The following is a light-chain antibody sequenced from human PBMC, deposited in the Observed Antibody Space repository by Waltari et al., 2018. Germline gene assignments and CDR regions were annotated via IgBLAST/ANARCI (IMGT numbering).Light chain of an antibody. Sequence: DIQMTQSPSTLSASVGDRVTITCRASHSVSDFLAWHQQKPGKAPKVLIYRASNLASGVPSRFSGSGSGTEFTTPPSSLQPDDFATYYCHQYDNRWTFGQGTTVEI. CDR2: RAS. V-gene: IGKV1-5*03. CDR1: HSVSDF. J-gene: IGKJ1*01. CDR3: HQYDNRWT.